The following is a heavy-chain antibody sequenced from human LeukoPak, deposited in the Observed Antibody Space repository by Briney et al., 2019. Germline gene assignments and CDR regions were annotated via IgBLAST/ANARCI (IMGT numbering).Heavy chain of an antibody. CDR3: ATKRGYSYGSPH. V-gene: IGHV1-69*13. J-gene: IGHJ4*02. CDR1: GDTFSSYA. CDR2: IIPILGTA. D-gene: IGHD5-18*01. Sequence: ASVKVSCKASGDTFSSYAISWVRQAPGQGLEWMGGIIPILGTANYAQKFQGRVTITADESTSTAYMELSSLRSEDTAVYYCATKRGYSYGSPHWGQGTLVTVSS.